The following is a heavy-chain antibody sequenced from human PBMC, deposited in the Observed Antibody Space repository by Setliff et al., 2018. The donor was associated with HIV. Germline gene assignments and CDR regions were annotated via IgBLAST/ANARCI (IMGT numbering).Heavy chain of an antibody. CDR3: ARHVDIVVVVAAPSFDH. Sequence: PSETLSLTCTVSGGSISSSSYYWGWIRQPPGKGLEWIGSIYYSGSTYYNPSLKSRVTISVDTSKNQFSLKLSSVAAADTAVYYCARHVDIVVVVAAPSFDHWGQGTLVTVSS. V-gene: IGHV4-39*01. CDR1: GGSISSSSYY. D-gene: IGHD2-15*01. CDR2: IYYSGST. J-gene: IGHJ4*02.